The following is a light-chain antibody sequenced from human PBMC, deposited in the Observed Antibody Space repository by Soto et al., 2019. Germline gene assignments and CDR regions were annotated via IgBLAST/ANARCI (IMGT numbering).Light chain of an antibody. Sequence: DIVMTQSPDSLAVSLGERATINCKSSQSILYSSNNKNYLAWYQQKPGQPPKLLIYWASTRESGVPDRFSGSGSGKDFPLTISSLQAEDVAVYYCQQYYSPWTFGQGTKVEIK. CDR1: QSILYSSNNKNY. J-gene: IGKJ1*01. CDR2: WAS. V-gene: IGKV4-1*01. CDR3: QQYYSPWT.